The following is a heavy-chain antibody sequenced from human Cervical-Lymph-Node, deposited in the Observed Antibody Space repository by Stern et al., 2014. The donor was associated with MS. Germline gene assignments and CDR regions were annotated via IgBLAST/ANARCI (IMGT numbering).Heavy chain of an antibody. CDR2: IDTNNGNT. V-gene: IGHV1-3*04. D-gene: IGHD6-19*01. CDR1: AYTFTDYA. Sequence: VQLVESGAEVKKPGASVTVSCKTSAYTFTDYAIHWVRQAPGQRLEWMGWIDTNNGNTKYSQNFQVRVTLTRDTSASTAYMEMRSLRSEDTAVYFCARDSSVAGTVPNWFDPWGQGTLVTVSS. CDR3: ARDSSVAGTVPNWFDP. J-gene: IGHJ5*02.